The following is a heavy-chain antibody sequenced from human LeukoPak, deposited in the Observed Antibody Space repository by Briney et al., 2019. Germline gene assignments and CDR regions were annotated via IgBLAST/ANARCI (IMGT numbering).Heavy chain of an antibody. D-gene: IGHD3-9*01. V-gene: IGHV1-8*01. CDR2: MNPNSGNT. J-gene: IGHJ4*02. Sequence: ASVKVSCKASGYTFTSYDINWVRQATGQGLEWMGWMNPNSGNTGYAQKFQGRVTMTRNTSISTAYMELSSLRSEDTAVYYCARAAKILTGYYPGYWGQGTLVTVSS. CDR1: GYTFTSYD. CDR3: ARAAKILTGYYPGY.